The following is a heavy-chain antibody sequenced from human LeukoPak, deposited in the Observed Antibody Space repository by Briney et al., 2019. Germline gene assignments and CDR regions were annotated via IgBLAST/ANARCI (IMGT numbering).Heavy chain of an antibody. V-gene: IGHV3-21*01. CDR1: GFTFSTYS. Sequence: PGGSLRLSCAASGFTFSTYSMNWVRQAPGKGLEWISFISTSSIYIYYADSVKGRFTISRDNAKNSVYLQMNSLRAGDTAVYYCARAGYSSTWYSRYFDLWGRGTLVTVSS. CDR2: ISTSSIYI. J-gene: IGHJ2*01. CDR3: ARAGYSSTWYSRYFDL. D-gene: IGHD6-13*01.